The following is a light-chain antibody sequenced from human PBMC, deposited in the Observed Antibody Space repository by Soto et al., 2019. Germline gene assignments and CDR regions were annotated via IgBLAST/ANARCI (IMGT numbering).Light chain of an antibody. CDR3: QSYDSSLSGLV. CDR2: GNS. Sequence: QAVVTQPPSVSGAPGQRVTISCTGSSSNIGAGYDVHWYQQLPGTAPKLLIYGNSNRPSGVPDRFSGSKSGTSASLAITGLQAEDDADYYFQSYDSSLSGLVFGGGTKLTVL. J-gene: IGLJ2*01. V-gene: IGLV1-40*01. CDR1: SSNIGAGYD.